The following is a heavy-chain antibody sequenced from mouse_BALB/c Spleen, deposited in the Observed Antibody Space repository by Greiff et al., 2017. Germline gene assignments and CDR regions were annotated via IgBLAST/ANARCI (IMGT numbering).Heavy chain of an antibody. J-gene: IGHJ3*01. CDR2: ILPGSGST. D-gene: IGHD1-1*02. V-gene: IGHV1-9*01. Sequence: QVQLQQSGAELMKPGASVKISCKATGYTFSSYWIEWVKQRPGHGLEWIGEILPGSGSTNYNEKFKGKATFTADTSSNTAYMQLSSLTSEDSAVYYCARGVGRAWFAYWGQGTLVTVSA. CDR1: GYTFSSYW. CDR3: ARGVGRAWFAY.